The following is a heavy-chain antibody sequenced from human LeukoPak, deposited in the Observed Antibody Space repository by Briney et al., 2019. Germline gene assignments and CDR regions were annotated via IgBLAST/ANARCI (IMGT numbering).Heavy chain of an antibody. CDR2: ISKDGSNK. V-gene: IGHV3-30*18. Sequence: GGSLRLSCEASGFIFSSYPMHWVRQVPGKGLEWVAAISKDGSNKYYADSVKGRYTISRDTSKNTLYLEMNSLSGEDTAVYYGAKRGSEGRPYFVDYWGQGTLVTVSS. J-gene: IGHJ4*02. CDR3: AKRGSEGRPYFVDY. CDR1: GFIFSSYP. D-gene: IGHD2-8*01.